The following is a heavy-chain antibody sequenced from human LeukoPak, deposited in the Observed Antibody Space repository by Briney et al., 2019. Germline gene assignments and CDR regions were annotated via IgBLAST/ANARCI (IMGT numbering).Heavy chain of an antibody. CDR2: INWNGGST. Sequence: PGGSLRLSCAASGFTFDDYGMSWVRHAPGKGLEWVSGINWNGGSTGYADSVKGRFTISRDNAKNSLYLQMNSLRAEDTALYYCARDSPYNWNDGNFDYWGQGTLVTVSS. V-gene: IGHV3-20*04. J-gene: IGHJ4*02. CDR3: ARDSPYNWNDGNFDY. D-gene: IGHD1-20*01. CDR1: GFTFDDYG.